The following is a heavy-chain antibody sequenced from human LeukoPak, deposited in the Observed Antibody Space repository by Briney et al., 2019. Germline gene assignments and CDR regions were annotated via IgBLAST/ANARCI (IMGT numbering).Heavy chain of an antibody. CDR1: GYTFTGYY. CDR3: ARKGDYYDSSGYFKN. J-gene: IGHJ4*02. V-gene: IGHV1-2*02. Sequence: ASVKVSCKASGYTFTGYYMHWVRQAPGQGLEWMGWINPNSGGTNYAQKFQGRVTMTRDTSISTAYMELSRLRSDDTAVYYCARKGDYYDSSGYFKNWGQGTLVTVSS. CDR2: INPNSGGT. D-gene: IGHD3-22*01.